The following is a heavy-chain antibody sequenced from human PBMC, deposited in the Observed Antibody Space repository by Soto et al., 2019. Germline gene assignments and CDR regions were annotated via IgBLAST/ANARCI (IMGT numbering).Heavy chain of an antibody. CDR1: GFTFSSYG. CDR2: IWYDGSNK. V-gene: IGHV3-33*01. J-gene: IGHJ4*02. Sequence: GGSLRLSCAASGFTFSSYGMHWVRQAPGKGLEWVAVIWYDGSNKYYADSMKGRFTISRDNSKNTLYLQMNSLRAEDTAVYYCAREGPHPFDYWGQGTLVTVSS. CDR3: AREGPHPFDY.